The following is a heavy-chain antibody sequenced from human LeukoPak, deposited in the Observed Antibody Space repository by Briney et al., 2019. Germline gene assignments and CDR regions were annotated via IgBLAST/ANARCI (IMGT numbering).Heavy chain of an antibody. CDR1: GFTFNSYW. CDR2: INIDGSTT. V-gene: IGHV3-74*03. J-gene: IGHJ3*02. CDR3: AKVIGGGYYLGDAFDM. D-gene: IGHD3-3*01. Sequence: GGSLRLSCAASGFTFNSYWLHWVRQAPGRGLVWLSGINIDGSTTKYADSVKGRFIISRDNAKNTLYLQMSSLRAEDTAVYYCAKVIGGGYYLGDAFDMWGQGTMVTVSS.